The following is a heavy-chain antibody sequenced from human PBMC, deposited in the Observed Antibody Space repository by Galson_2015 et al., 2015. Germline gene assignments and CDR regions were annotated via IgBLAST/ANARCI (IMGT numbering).Heavy chain of an antibody. V-gene: IGHV4-61*08. J-gene: IGHJ4*02. CDR3: ARLGGAYWRPPCDF. CDR1: GDSVTTAGHY. D-gene: IGHD3-16*01. Sequence: SETLSLTCTVSGDSVTTAGHYWSWIRQLTVKGLEFIGNISYSGGTIYNPSLRSRITISLDTSKNQFSLNLRSVTAADTAVYYCARLGGAYWRPPCDFWGQGTLVTVSS. CDR2: ISYSGGT.